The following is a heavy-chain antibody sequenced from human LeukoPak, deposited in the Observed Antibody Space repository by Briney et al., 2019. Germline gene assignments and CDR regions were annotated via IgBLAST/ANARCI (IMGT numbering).Heavy chain of an antibody. CDR3: AKGSYYDSSGSFYFDY. CDR2: ISGSGDNT. CDR1: GFTFSSYA. Sequence: GGSLRLSCAASGFTFSSYAMSWVRQAPGKGLEWVSGISGSGDNTYYADSVKGRSTISRDNSKNTLYVQVNSLGTEVTAAYYCAKGSYYDSSGSFYFDYWGQGTLVTVSS. V-gene: IGHV3-23*01. D-gene: IGHD3-22*01. J-gene: IGHJ4*02.